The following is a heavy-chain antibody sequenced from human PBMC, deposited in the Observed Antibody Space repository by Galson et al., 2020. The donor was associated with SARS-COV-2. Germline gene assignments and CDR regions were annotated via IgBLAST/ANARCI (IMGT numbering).Heavy chain of an antibody. J-gene: IGHJ6*03. CDR3: ARVCGLRITIFGVVDYYYYMDV. CDR1: GGSISSGGYY. Sequence: SETLSLTCTVSGGSISSGGYYWSWIRQHPGKGLEWIGYIYYSGSTYYNPSLKSRVTISVDTSKNQFSLKLSSVTAADTAVYYCARVCGLRITIFGVVDYYYYMDVWGKGTTVTVSS. CDR2: IYYSGST. D-gene: IGHD3-3*01. V-gene: IGHV4-31*03.